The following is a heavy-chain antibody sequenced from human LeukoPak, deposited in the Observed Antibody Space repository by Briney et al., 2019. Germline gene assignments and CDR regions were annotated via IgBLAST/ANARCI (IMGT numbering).Heavy chain of an antibody. Sequence: GESLKIACKGSGYSFTSYWIGWVRQMPGKGLGWMGIIYPGDSDTRYSPSFQGQVTISADKSISTAYLQWSSLNASDTAMCYCARLFGHSSSWYGGYWGQGTLVTVSS. CDR3: ARLFGHSSSWYGGY. CDR1: GYSFTSYW. CDR2: IYPGDSDT. D-gene: IGHD6-13*01. V-gene: IGHV5-51*01. J-gene: IGHJ4*02.